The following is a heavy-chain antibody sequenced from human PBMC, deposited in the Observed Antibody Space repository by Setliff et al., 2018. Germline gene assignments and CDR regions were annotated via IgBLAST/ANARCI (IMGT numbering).Heavy chain of an antibody. CDR3: SRLVRFCIRTSCQRLSGGEF. CDR1: GYMFKSYG. V-gene: IGHV1-18*04. D-gene: IGHD2-2*01. J-gene: IGHJ4*02. Sequence: ASVKVSCKASGYMFKSYGINWMRQAPGQGLEWMGWISAHTGNTFYSPKFHGRVTLTTDTSTSTAYMELRSLGSDDTAVYYCSRLVRFCIRTSCQRLSGGEFWGQGTLVTVSS. CDR2: ISAHTGNT.